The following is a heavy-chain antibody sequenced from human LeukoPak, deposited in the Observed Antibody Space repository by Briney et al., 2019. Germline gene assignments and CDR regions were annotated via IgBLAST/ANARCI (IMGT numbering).Heavy chain of an antibody. CDR1: GYTFTSYA. CDR2: INAGNGNT. D-gene: IGHD3-10*01. V-gene: IGHV1-3*01. J-gene: IGHJ4*02. CDR3: ASREISVRGVIDY. Sequence: ASVKVSCKASGYTFTSYAMHWVRQAPGQRLEWMGWINAGNGNTKYSQEFQGRVTITRDTSASTAYMELSSLRSDDTAVYYCASREISVRGVIDYWGQGTLVTVSS.